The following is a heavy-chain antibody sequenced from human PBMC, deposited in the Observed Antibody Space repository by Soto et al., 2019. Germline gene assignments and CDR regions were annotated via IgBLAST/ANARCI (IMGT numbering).Heavy chain of an antibody. CDR1: GFTFSSCA. V-gene: IGHV3-23*01. J-gene: IGHJ4*02. D-gene: IGHD2-15*01. Sequence: VQLSESGGGLVQPGGSLRLSCATSGFTFSSCAMSWVRQAPGRGLEWVSTSGSSGGIYYADSVRGRFTISRDNSKDTLYLQLNSLSAEDTAVYYCAKGDMVGTIKTYYFHDWGQGTLVTVSS. CDR2: SGSSGGI. CDR3: AKGDMVGTIKTYYFHD.